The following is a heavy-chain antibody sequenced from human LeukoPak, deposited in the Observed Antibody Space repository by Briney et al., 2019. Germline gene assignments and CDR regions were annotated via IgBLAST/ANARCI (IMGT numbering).Heavy chain of an antibody. D-gene: IGHD6-13*01. Sequence: GGSLRLSCAASGFTFSSHRMSWVRQAPGKGLEWVAFIRYDGSNKYYADSVRGRFTISRDNSKNTLYLQMNSLRAEDTAVYYCAKGSRWYIDYWGQGTLVTVSS. V-gene: IGHV3-30*02. J-gene: IGHJ4*02. CDR3: AKGSRWYIDY. CDR1: GFTFSSHR. CDR2: IRYDGSNK.